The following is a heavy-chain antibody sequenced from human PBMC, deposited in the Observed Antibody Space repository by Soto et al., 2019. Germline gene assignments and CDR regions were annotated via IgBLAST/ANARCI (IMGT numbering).Heavy chain of an antibody. D-gene: IGHD3-3*01. J-gene: IGHJ6*02. V-gene: IGHV1-69*02. CDR1: GGTFSSYT. CDR3: ARNSGGYYDFWSGYYGYGMDV. Sequence: ASVKVSCKASGGTFSSYTISWVRQAPGQGLEWMGRIIPIRGNTNYAQKFQGRVTMTRNKSISTAYIELSSLRSEDTAVYYCARNSGGYYDFWSGYYGYGMDVWGQGTTVTVSS. CDR2: IIPIRGNT.